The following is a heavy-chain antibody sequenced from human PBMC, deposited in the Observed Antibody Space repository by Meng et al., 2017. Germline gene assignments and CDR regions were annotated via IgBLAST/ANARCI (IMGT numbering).Heavy chain of an antibody. V-gene: IGHV3-49*03. CDR3: TPNYYYDSSGYYYYFDY. J-gene: IGHJ4*02. Sequence: GESLKISCTASGFTFGDYAMSWFRQAPGKGLEWVGFIRSKAYGGTTEYAASVKGRFTISRDDSKSIAYLQMNSLKTEDTAVYYCTPNYYYDSSGYYYYFDYWGRGTLVTVSS. D-gene: IGHD3-22*01. CDR2: IRSKAYGGTT. CDR1: GFTFGDYA.